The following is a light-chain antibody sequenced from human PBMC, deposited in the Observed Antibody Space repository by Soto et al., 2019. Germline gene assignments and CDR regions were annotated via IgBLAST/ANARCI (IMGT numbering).Light chain of an antibody. Sequence: EIVLTQSPGTLSLSPGVRATLSCRASQSVSSSYLAWYQQKPGQAPRLLLYGASSRATGIPDRFSGSGSGPDFSLLISSLEPDDLAVYYCQQYGSSPQYTFGQRTKLEIK. CDR3: QQYGSSPQYT. CDR2: GAS. CDR1: QSVSSSY. V-gene: IGKV3-20*01. J-gene: IGKJ2*01.